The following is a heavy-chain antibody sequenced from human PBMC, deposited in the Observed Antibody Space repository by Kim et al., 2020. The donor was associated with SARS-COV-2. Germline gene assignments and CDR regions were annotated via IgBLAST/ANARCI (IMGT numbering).Heavy chain of an antibody. CDR3: ARSNQTKDFDY. J-gene: IGHJ4*02. V-gene: IGHV2-5*01. D-gene: IGHD1-1*01. CDR2: K. Sequence: KRSSPSLKYRYTITKDTSKNQVILTMTNVDPVDTATYYCARSNQTKDFDYWGQGTLVTVSS.